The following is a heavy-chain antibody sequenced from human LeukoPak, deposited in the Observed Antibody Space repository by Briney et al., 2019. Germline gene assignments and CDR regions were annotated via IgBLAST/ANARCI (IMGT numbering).Heavy chain of an antibody. CDR2: ITSSSSYI. CDR3: AGKNEYTYGSIFDY. CDR1: GFTFSSYS. Sequence: GGSLRLSCAASGFTFSSYSVSWVRQAPGKGLEWVSSITSSSSYIYYADSVKGRFTISRDNAKNSLYLQMNSLRAEDTAVYYCAGKNEYTYGSIFDYWGQGTLVTVSS. J-gene: IGHJ4*02. D-gene: IGHD5-18*01. V-gene: IGHV3-21*01.